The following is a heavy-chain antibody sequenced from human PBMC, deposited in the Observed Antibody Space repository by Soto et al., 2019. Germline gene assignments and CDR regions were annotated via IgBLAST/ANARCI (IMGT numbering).Heavy chain of an antibody. CDR3: VYRDFGDYFLQF. V-gene: IGHV2-5*02. Sequence: QITLKESGPTLVKPTQTLTLTCTFSGFSLTTQGVHVGCIRQPPGKALEWLALIYWDDNEAYSPSLKNRLTISKHTSKSQVVLTLPTVDPVDTATDYCVYRDFGDYFLQFWGQGILVNVSS. CDR1: GFSLTTQGVH. CDR2: IYWDDNE. J-gene: IGHJ4*02. D-gene: IGHD4-17*01.